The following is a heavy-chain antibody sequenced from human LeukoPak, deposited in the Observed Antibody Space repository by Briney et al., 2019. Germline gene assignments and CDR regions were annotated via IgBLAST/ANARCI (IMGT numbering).Heavy chain of an antibody. CDR1: GGSFSGYY. CDR3: ARGYYDILTGRGFDP. V-gene: IGHV4-34*01. CDR2: INHSGST. D-gene: IGHD3-9*01. J-gene: IGHJ5*02. Sequence: PSETLSLTCAVYGGSFSGYYWSWIRQPPGKGLEWIGEINHSGSTNYNPSLKSRVTISVDTSKNQFSLKLSSVTAADTAVYYCARGYYDILTGRGFDPWGQGTLVTVSS.